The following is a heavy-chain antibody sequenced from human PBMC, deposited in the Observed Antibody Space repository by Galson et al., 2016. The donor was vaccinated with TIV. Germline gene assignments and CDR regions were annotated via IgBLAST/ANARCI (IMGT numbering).Heavy chain of an antibody. Sequence: SVKVSCKASGYTFTDFYIHWVRQAPGQGLEWMGCINPHSGDTKFVQRFQGRVTMTRDTSTSTVYMDLSSLSSDDTAVYYCASRAIVVIPAADYGLDVWGQGTTVTVSS. D-gene: IGHD2-2*01. J-gene: IGHJ6*02. CDR2: INPHSGDT. CDR3: ASRAIVVIPAADYGLDV. CDR1: GYTFTDFY. V-gene: IGHV1-2*02.